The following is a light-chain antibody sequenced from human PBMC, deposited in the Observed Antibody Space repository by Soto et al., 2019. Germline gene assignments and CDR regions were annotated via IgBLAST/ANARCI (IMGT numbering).Light chain of an antibody. V-gene: IGLV2-14*01. CDR1: SSDVGGYNH. CDR3: CSYTSLSTVV. Sequence: QSVLTQPASVSGSPGQSITISCTGTSSDVGGYNHVSWYQHSPGKAPKLILFAVSDRPSGVSHRFSGSKSGSTASLTISGLQAEDEADYYCCSYTSLSTVVFGGGTKVTVL. J-gene: IGLJ2*01. CDR2: AVS.